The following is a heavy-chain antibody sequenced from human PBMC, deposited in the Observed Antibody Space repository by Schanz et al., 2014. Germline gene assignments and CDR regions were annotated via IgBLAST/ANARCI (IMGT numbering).Heavy chain of an antibody. D-gene: IGHD2-21*01. CDR1: GFTVSSNY. Sequence: EVQLVESGGGLIQPGGSLRLSCAVSGFTVSSNYMSWVRQAPGKGLEWVSAIGRSGANTFDADSLKGRFTISRDNSKNTLYLQMNSLTAEDTAVYYCAKTALGHAPSCGTFDTWGQGTMVTVSS. V-gene: IGHV3-53*01. J-gene: IGHJ3*02. CDR2: IGRSGANT. CDR3: AKTALGHAPSCGTFDT.